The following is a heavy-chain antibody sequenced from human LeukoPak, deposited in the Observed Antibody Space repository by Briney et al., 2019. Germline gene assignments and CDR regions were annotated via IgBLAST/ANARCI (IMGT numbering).Heavy chain of an antibody. CDR3: ARRHHSGQNTPAGAFDI. CDR1: GFTFSTYW. Sequence: GGSLRLSCAASGFTFSTYWMSWVRQAPGKGLEWVANIKQDGPEAYYVATAKGRFIISRDNANNTLYLQIDSLTAEDTAAYYCARRHHSGQNTPAGAFDIWGQGTMVTVSS. D-gene: IGHD2-15*01. J-gene: IGHJ3*02. CDR2: IKQDGPEA. V-gene: IGHV3-7*01.